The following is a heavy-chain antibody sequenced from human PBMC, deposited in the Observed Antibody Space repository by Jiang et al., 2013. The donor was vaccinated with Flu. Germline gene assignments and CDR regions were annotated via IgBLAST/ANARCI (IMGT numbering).Heavy chain of an antibody. CDR2: ISYDGSNK. J-gene: IGHJ3*02. V-gene: IGHV3-30-3*01. CDR1: GFTFSSYA. Sequence: QLLESGGGVVQPGRSLRLSCAASGFTFSSYAMHWVRQAPGKGLEWVAVISYDGSNKYYADSVKGRFTISRDNSKNTLYLQMNSLRAEDTAVYYCARDSGDIWGQGTMVTVSS. CDR3: ARDSGDI.